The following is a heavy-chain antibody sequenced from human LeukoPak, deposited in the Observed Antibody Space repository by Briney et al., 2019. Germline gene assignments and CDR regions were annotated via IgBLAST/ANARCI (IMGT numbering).Heavy chain of an antibody. J-gene: IGHJ6*02. V-gene: IGHV4-59*01. CDR2: IYYNGRT. Sequence: SETLSLTCTVSGASISSYYWSWIRQPPGKGLEWIGYIYYNGRTKYNPSLKSRVTISVDTSKNQFSLKLSSVTAADTAVYYCARERGAVAGLFYYFYGMDVWGQGTTVTVSS. D-gene: IGHD6-19*01. CDR3: ARERGAVAGLFYYFYGMDV. CDR1: GASISSYY.